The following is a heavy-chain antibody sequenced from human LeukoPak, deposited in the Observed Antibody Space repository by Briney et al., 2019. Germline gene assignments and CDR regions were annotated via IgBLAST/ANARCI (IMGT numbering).Heavy chain of an antibody. Sequence: SETLSLTCSVSGGSISSYYWSWIRQPPGKGLEWIGYIYYSGSTNYNPSLKSRVTISADTSKNQFSLKLSSVTAADAAMYYCARRGYSSGSYYFDYWGQGALVTVAS. D-gene: IGHD6-19*01. V-gene: IGHV4-59*08. J-gene: IGHJ4*02. CDR2: IYYSGST. CDR1: GGSISSYY. CDR3: ARRGYSSGSYYFDY.